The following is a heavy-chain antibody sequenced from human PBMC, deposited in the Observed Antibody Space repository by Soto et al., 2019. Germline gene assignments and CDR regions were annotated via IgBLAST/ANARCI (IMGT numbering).Heavy chain of an antibody. CDR2: INHSGST. CDR1: GGSFSGYY. CDR3: AAHLKTTVTAYWYFEL. Sequence: PSETLSLTCAVYGGSFSGYYWSWIRQPPGKGLEWIGEINHSGSTNFNPSLKSRVRISVDTSKMQFSLKLSSVTAADTAVYYCAAHLKTTVTAYWYFELWGRGTLVTVSS. V-gene: IGHV4-34*01. J-gene: IGHJ2*01. D-gene: IGHD4-17*01.